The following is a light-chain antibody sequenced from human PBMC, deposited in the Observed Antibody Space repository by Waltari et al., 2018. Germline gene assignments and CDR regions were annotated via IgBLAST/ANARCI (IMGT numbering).Light chain of an antibody. J-gene: IGLJ1*01. CDR3: QVWDSASDHYV. V-gene: IGLV3-21*02. Sequence: SYVLTQPPSVSVAPGETASITCGENNIGGRSVHWYQQKPGQAPVLIVYDDSGRPSGSPERFSGSNSGNTATLTISRVEAGDEADYYCQVWDSASDHYVFGTGTKVTAL. CDR1: NIGGRS. CDR2: DDS.